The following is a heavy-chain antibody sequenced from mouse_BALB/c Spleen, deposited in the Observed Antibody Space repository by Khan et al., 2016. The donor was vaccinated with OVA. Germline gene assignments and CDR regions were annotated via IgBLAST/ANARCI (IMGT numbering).Heavy chain of an antibody. CDR2: ISNGGGST. D-gene: IGHD1-1*02. V-gene: IGHV5-12-2*01. J-gene: IGHJ2*01. CDR3: VRQANGGVFDY. Sequence: EVELVESGGGLVQPGGSLKLSCAASGFTFSSYIMSWVRQTPEKRLEWVAYISNGGGSTYYPDTVKGRFTISRDNAKKILYLQMSSLKSEDTAMYYCVRQANGGVFDYRGQGTTLTVSS. CDR1: GFTFSSYI.